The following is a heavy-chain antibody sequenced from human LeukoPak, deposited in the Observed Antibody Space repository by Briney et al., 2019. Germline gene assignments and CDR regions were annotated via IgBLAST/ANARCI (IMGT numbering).Heavy chain of an antibody. V-gene: IGHV1-69*04. CDR1: GGTFSSYA. Sequence: SVKVSCKASGGTFSSYAISWVRQAPGQGLEWMGRIIPILGIANYAQKFQGRLTITADKSTSTAYMELSSLRSEDTAVYYCARETTRRGETRDGYRWGQGTLVTVSS. D-gene: IGHD5-24*01. CDR2: IIPILGIA. CDR3: ARETTRRGETRDGYR. J-gene: IGHJ4*02.